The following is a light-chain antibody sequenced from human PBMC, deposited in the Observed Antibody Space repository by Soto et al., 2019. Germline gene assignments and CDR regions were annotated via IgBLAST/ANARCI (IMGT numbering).Light chain of an antibody. Sequence: DIQMTQSPSTLSASVGDSVTITCRASQSISSWLAWYQQKPGKAPKLLIYKASSLESGVPSRFSGSGSGTEFTLTISSLQPDDFATYYCQQYNSSTWTFGQGTKVEIK. CDR1: QSISSW. V-gene: IGKV1-5*03. CDR3: QQYNSSTWT. J-gene: IGKJ1*01. CDR2: KAS.